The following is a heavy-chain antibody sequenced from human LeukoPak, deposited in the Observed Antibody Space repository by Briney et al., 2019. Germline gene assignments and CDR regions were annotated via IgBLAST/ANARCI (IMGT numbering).Heavy chain of an antibody. J-gene: IGHJ4*02. Sequence: ASVKVSCKASGGTFSSYAISWVRQAPGQGLEWMGRIIPILGIANYAQKFQGRVTITADKSTSTAYMELSSLRSEDTAVYYCAREYILPEYCGGDCRPLDYWGQGTLATVSS. D-gene: IGHD2-21*02. CDR1: GGTFSSYA. CDR2: IIPILGIA. CDR3: AREYILPEYCGGDCRPLDY. V-gene: IGHV1-69*04.